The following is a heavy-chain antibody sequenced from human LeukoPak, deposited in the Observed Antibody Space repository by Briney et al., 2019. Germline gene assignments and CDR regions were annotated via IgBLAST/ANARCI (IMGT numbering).Heavy chain of an antibody. CDR1: GFTFDDYA. D-gene: IGHD6-19*01. J-gene: IGHJ1*01. CDR2: ISWNSGSI. Sequence: GGSPRLSCAASGFTFDDYAMHWVRQAPGKGLEWVSGISWNSGSIDYVDSVKGRFTISRDNAKNSLYLQMNSLRAEDTALYYCAKGPSGIAVAGSPKYFQHWGQGTLVTVSS. CDR3: AKGPSGIAVAGSPKYFQH. V-gene: IGHV3-9*01.